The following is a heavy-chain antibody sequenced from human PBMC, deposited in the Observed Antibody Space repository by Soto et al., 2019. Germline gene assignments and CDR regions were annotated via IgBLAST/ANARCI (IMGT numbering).Heavy chain of an antibody. J-gene: IGHJ5*02. CDR3: VGMTKVPSYYDL. Sequence: GGSLRLSCVVSGLTFNEYYMSLIRPAPGKGLEWIAYISTGSPNMDYADSVKGRFTISRDNAKNSMYLEMNNLRGEDTAVYYCVGMTKVPSYYDLSVQGTEVSVTS. CDR1: GLTFNEYY. D-gene: IGHD2-21*01. CDR2: ISTGSPNM. V-gene: IGHV3-11*01.